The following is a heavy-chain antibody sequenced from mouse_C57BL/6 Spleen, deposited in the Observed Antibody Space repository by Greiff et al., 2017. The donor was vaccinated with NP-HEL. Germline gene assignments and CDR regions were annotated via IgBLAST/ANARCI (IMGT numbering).Heavy chain of an antibody. CDR1: GFTFSSYG. CDR3: ARRGTSFAY. CDR2: ISSGGSYT. J-gene: IGHJ3*01. V-gene: IGHV5-6*01. D-gene: IGHD3-3*01. Sequence: EVHLVESGGDLVKPGGSLKLSCAASGFTFSSYGMSWVRQTPDKRLEWVATISSGGSYTYYPDSVKGRFTISRDNAKNTLYLQMSSLKSEDTAMYYCARRGTSFAYWGQGTLVTVSA.